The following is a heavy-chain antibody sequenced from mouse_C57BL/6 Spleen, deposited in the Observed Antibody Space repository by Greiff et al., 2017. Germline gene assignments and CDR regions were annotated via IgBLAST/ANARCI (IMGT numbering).Heavy chain of an antibody. CDR1: GYTFTSYW. V-gene: IGHV1-59*01. CDR2: IDPSDSYT. J-gene: IGHJ2*01. D-gene: IGHD2-12*01. Sequence: QVQLQQPGAELVRPGTSVKLSCKASGYTFTSYWMHWVKQRPGQGLEWIGVIDPSDSYTNYNQKFKGKATLTVDTSSSTAYMQLSSLTSEDSAVYYGARSGEYDRLDYFDDWGQGTTLTVSS. CDR3: ARSGEYDRLDYFDD.